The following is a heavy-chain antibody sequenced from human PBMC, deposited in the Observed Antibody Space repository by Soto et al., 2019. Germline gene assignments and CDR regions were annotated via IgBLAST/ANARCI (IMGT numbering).Heavy chain of an antibody. CDR1: GYRFTDYW. D-gene: IGHD2-21*01. CDR2: IYPGDSDT. V-gene: IGHV5-51*01. Sequence: GESLKISCKGSGYRFTDYWIVWVRQIPGKGLEWMGNIYPGDSDTRYSPSFQGQVTVSADKSITTAYLQWNSLKASDTAMYYCARQLDYFNYHSMDVWGQGTTVTVSS. J-gene: IGHJ6*02. CDR3: ARQLDYFNYHSMDV.